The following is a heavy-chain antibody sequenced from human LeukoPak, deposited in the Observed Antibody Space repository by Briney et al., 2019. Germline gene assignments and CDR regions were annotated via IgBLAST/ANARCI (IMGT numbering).Heavy chain of an antibody. CDR1: GFTFSSYA. Sequence: GGSLRLSCAASGFTFSSYAMHWVRQAPGKGLEWVAVISYDGSNKYYADSVEGRFTISRDNSKNTLYLQMNSLRAEDTAVYYCASGPNYFDYWGQGTLVTVSS. CDR2: ISYDGSNK. J-gene: IGHJ4*02. CDR3: ASGPNYFDY. V-gene: IGHV3-30-3*01.